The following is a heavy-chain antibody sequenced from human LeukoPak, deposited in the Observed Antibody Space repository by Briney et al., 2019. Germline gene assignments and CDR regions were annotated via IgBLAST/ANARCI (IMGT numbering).Heavy chain of an antibody. J-gene: IGHJ6*02. CDR3: VKATTCSTNCYGVDV. D-gene: IGHD2-2*01. Sequence: GGSLRLSCAASGFIFSDFAMHWVRQAPGNGLEWVTVLSYDGSDKYYADSVKGRFTISRDNSKNTLYLQMNSLRAEDSAVYYCVKATTCSTNCYGVDVWGQGTTVTVSS. CDR1: GFIFSDFA. CDR2: LSYDGSDK. V-gene: IGHV3-30*18.